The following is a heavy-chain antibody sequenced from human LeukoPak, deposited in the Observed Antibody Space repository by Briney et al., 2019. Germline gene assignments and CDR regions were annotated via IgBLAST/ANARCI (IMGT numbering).Heavy chain of an antibody. D-gene: IGHD2-2*01. J-gene: IGHJ4*02. Sequence: SETLSLTCTVSGGSISSGSYYWGWIRQPPGKGLEWIGSIYYSGSTYYNPSLKSRVTISVDTSKSQFSLRLSSVTAADTAVYYCARQGRGIQLQTYFDYWGQGTLVTVSS. CDR2: IYYSGST. CDR3: ARQGRGIQLQTYFDY. CDR1: GGSISSGSYY. V-gene: IGHV4-39*01.